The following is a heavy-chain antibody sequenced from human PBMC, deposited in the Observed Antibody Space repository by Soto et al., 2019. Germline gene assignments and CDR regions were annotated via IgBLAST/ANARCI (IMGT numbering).Heavy chain of an antibody. CDR2: IYYSGST. V-gene: IGHV4-39*01. Sequence: QLQLQESGPGLVKPSETLSLTCTVSGGSISSSSYYWGWIRQPPGKGLEWIGSIYYSGSTYYNPSLKSRVTISVDTSKNQFSLKLSSVTAADTAVYYCARRRDFWSHYGGRDWVFDYWGQGTLVTVSS. J-gene: IGHJ4*02. CDR1: GGSISSSSYY. D-gene: IGHD3-3*01. CDR3: ARRRDFWSHYGGRDWVFDY.